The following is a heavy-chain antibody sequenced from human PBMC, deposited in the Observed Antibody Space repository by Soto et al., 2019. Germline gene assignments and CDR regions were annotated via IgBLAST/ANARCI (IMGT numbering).Heavy chain of an antibody. J-gene: IGHJ4*02. D-gene: IGHD2-2*01. CDR1: GGSFSGYY. CDR3: ARGYCSSNSCYPYFDY. Sequence: QVQLQQWGAGLLKPSETLSLTCAVYGGSFSGYYWSWIRQPPGKGLEWIGEINHSGGTNYNPSLKSRVVISVDTYKNQFSLKLSSVTAADTAVYYCARGYCSSNSCYPYFDYWGQGTLVPVSS. V-gene: IGHV4-34*01. CDR2: INHSGGT.